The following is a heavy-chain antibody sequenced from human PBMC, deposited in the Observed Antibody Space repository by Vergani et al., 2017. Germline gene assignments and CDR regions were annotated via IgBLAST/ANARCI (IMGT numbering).Heavy chain of an antibody. CDR3: ARVGQPIVVVPAAL. CDR1: GFTFSSYA. J-gene: IGHJ4*02. V-gene: IGHV3-30-3*01. Sequence: QVQLVESGGGVVQPERSLRLSCAASGFTFSSYAMHWVRQAPGKGLEWVAVISYDGSNKYYADSVKGRFTISRDNSKNTLYLQMNSLRAEDTAVYYCARVGQPIVVVPAALWGQGTLVTVSS. D-gene: IGHD2-2*01. CDR2: ISYDGSNK.